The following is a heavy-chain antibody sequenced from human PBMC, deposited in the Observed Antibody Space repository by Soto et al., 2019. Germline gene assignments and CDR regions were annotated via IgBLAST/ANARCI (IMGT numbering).Heavy chain of an antibody. Sequence: GGSLRLSCRTSGLRFSSYGMHWVRQAPGKGLEWVAVISYDGSNKYYADSVKGRFTISRDNSKNTLYLQMNSLRAEDTAVYYCARGQALTGTRFWFFDYWGQGTLVTVSS. V-gene: IGHV3-30*19. CDR1: GLRFSSYG. J-gene: IGHJ4*02. CDR3: ARGQALTGTRFWFFDY. CDR2: ISYDGSNK. D-gene: IGHD1-7*01.